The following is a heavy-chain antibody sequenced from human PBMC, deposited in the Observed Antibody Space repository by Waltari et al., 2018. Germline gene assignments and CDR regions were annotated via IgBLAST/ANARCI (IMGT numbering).Heavy chain of an antibody. Sequence: EVQLMESGGGLVQPGGSLRFSCSASALTFSTYVINWVRQAPGKGLGGVGSICGSGAEWYTESVRGRFTTSKYNPKNTVLLQMNSLRVEDTALYYCAKDDRYPDDVFGLWGLGTMVTVSS. CDR2: ICGSGAE. J-gene: IGHJ3*01. CDR3: AKDDRYPDDVFGL. D-gene: IGHD2-2*02. CDR1: ALTFSTYV. V-gene: IGHV3-23*01.